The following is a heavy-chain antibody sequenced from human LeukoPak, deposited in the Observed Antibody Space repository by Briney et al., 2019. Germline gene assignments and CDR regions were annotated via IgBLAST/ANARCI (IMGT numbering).Heavy chain of an antibody. V-gene: IGHV4-59*01. CDR2: IYYSGST. J-gene: IGHJ5*02. CDR1: GGSISSYY. D-gene: IGHD3-3*01. CDR3: ARVHYDFWSGFRFNWFDP. Sequence: SSETLSLTCTVSGGSISSYYWSWIRQPPGKGLEWIGYIYYSGSTNYNPSLKSRVTISVDTSKNQFSLKLSSVTAADTAVYYCARVHYDFWSGFRFNWFDPWGQGILVTVSS.